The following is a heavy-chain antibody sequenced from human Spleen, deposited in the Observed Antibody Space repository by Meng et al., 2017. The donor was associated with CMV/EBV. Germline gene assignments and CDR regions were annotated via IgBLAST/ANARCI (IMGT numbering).Heavy chain of an antibody. V-gene: IGHV3-21*01. D-gene: IGHD3-10*01. Sequence: GESLKISCAASGFTFSSYSMNWVRQAPGKGLEWVSSISSSSSYIYYADSVKGRFTISRDNAKHSLYLQMNSLRAEDTAVYYCARELTYYYGSPLDYWGQGTLVTVSS. J-gene: IGHJ4*02. CDR1: GFTFSSYS. CDR2: ISSSSSYI. CDR3: ARELTYYYGSPLDY.